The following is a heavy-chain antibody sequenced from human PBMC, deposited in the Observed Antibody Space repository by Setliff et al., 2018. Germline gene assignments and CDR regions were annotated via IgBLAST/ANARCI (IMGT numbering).Heavy chain of an antibody. V-gene: IGHV3-33*08. Sequence: QPGGSLRLSCIASGFTFSTYAMHWVRQAPGKGLEWVGYIFYDGSEKYYADSVKGRFTISRDNSKNTVYLEMNNLRADDTAVYYCAGDPPRSDWRLDSWGQGTLVTVSS. CDR3: AGDPPRSDWRLDS. CDR2: IFYDGSEK. CDR1: GFTFSTYA. D-gene: IGHD1-26*01. J-gene: IGHJ4*02.